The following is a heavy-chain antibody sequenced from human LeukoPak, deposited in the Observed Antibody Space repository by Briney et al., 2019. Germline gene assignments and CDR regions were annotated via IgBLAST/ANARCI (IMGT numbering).Heavy chain of an antibody. Sequence: GGSLRHSRAPSGFTVRSNYMSWVRQAPRKGVEWVSVVYRGGSTYYADSVQHRFTISRDNSKNTLYLQMNSLSAGDTAVYYCARSMSVIIGVFDYWGQGTLVTVSS. V-gene: IGHV3-53*01. J-gene: IGHJ4*02. CDR3: ARSMSVIIGVFDY. CDR1: GFTVRSNY. CDR2: VYRGGST. D-gene: IGHD3-10*01.